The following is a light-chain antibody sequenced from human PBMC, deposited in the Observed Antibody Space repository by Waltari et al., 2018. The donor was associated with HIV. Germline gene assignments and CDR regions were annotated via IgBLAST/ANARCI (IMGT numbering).Light chain of an antibody. V-gene: IGLV8-61*01. CDR2: STN. Sequence: QTVVTQEPSFSVSPGGTVTPTCGLNSASLSGRPQTSWYQQTQGQTPRALIYSTNVRSSGVPARFSGSILGNKAALTITGAQVDDESTYYCLLYLDGGIMMFGGGTKLTV. CDR3: LLYLDGGIMM. J-gene: IGLJ3*02. CDR1: SASLSGRPQ.